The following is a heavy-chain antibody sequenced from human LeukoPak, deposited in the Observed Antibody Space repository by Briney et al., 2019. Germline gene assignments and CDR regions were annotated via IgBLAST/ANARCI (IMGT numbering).Heavy chain of an antibody. D-gene: IGHD1-1*01. CDR3: ARGIWTGGQAFNY. J-gene: IGHJ4*02. CDR1: GFTFGNYW. Sequence: PGGSLRLSCAASGFTFGNYWLTWVRQAPGKGLEWVANMKQDGSEKYYVDSVEGRFTICRDNSKNSLYLQMSSLRAEDTAVEPCARGIWTGGQAFNYWGQGTLIIVSS. CDR2: MKQDGSEK. V-gene: IGHV3-7*01.